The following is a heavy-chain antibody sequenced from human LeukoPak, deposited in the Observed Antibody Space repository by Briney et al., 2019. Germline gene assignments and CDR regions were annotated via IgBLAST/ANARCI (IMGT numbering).Heavy chain of an antibody. CDR1: GYTLSELS. CDR3: ATFYGGHYGDY. V-gene: IGHV1-24*01. J-gene: IGHJ4*02. D-gene: IGHD2-21*01. CDR2: FDPEETRI. Sequence: ASVKVSCKVSGYTLSELSIHWVRQAPGKGLEWMGGFDPEETRITYAQKFQDRITMAEDTSTDTAYVELSSLRSEDTAIYYCATFYGGHYGDYWGQGTLVTVSS.